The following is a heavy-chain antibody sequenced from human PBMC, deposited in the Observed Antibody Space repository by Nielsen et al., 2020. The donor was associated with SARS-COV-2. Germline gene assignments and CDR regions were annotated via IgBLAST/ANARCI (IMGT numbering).Heavy chain of an antibody. CDR1: DASISTHY. J-gene: IGHJ6*03. CDR2: IHSNRNT. Sequence: SETLSLTCTVPDASISTHYWSWIRQAPGKGLEWIGYIHSNRNTNYKPSLKSRVAMSLDTSNNTFSLRLSSVTAADTATYYCARALTDYAWRGVYYVDVWGTGTTVTVSS. V-gene: IGHV4-59*08. D-gene: IGHD3-16*01. CDR3: ARALTDYAWRGVYYVDV.